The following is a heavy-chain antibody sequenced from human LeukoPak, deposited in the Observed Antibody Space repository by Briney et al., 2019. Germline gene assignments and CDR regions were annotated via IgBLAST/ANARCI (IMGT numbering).Heavy chain of an antibody. V-gene: IGHV4-59*01. J-gene: IGHJ6*03. D-gene: IGHD6-6*01. CDR1: GGSISSYY. CDR2: IYYSGST. CDR3: ARVPYSSSGIQRILPDYYYYYMDV. Sequence: SETLSLTCTVSGGSISSYYWSWIRQPPGKGLEWIGYIYYSGSTNYNPSLKSRVTISVDTSKNQFSLKLSSVTAADTAVYYCARVPYSSSGIQRILPDYYYYYMDVWGKGTPVTVSS.